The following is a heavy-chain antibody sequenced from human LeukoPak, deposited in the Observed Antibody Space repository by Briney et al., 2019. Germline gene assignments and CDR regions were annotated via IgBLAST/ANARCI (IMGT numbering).Heavy chain of an antibody. CDR2: IYYSGST. J-gene: IGHJ4*02. V-gene: IGHV4-61*08. D-gene: IGHD1-26*01. CDR3: AREGRSGSYEY. CDR1: GGSVSSGGYY. Sequence: PSETLSLTCTVSGGSVSSGGYYWSWIQQPPGKGLEWIAYIYYSGSTNYNPSLKSRVTISVDTSKNQFSLKLSSVTAADTAVYYCAREGRSGSYEYWGQGTLITVSS.